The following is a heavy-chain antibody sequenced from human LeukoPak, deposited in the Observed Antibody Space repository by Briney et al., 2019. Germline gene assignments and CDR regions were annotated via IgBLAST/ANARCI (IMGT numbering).Heavy chain of an antibody. J-gene: IGHJ6*02. CDR2: IYYSGST. CDR3: ARDSGRYDFWSGYYTYGMDV. V-gene: IGHV4-31*03. D-gene: IGHD3-3*01. CDR1: GGSISSGGYY. Sequence: PSETLSLTCTVSGGSISSGGYYWSWIRQHPGKGLEWIGYIYYSGSTYYNPSLKSRVTISVDTSKNQFSLKLSSVTAADTAVYYRARDSGRYDFWSGYYTYGMDVWGQGTTVTVSS.